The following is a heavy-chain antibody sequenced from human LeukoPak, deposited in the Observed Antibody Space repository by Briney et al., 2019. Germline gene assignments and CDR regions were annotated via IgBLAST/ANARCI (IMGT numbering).Heavy chain of an antibody. J-gene: IGHJ4*02. Sequence: ASVKVSCKASGYTFTSYDINWVRQATGQGLEWMGWMSPNSGNTGYAQKFQGRVTMTRNTSISTAYMELSSLRSEDTAVYYCARMYSNYDSLDYWGQGTLVTVSS. D-gene: IGHD4-11*01. CDR3: ARMYSNYDSLDY. CDR1: GYTFTSYD. V-gene: IGHV1-8*01. CDR2: MSPNSGNT.